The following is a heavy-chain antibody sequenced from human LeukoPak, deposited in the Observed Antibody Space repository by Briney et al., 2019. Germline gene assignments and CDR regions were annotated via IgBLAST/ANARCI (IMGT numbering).Heavy chain of an antibody. CDR1: GGSFSGYY. D-gene: IGHD3-22*01. V-gene: IGHV4-4*07. J-gene: IGHJ6*04. CDR3: ARDRYYYDSRGYSRMDV. Sequence: SETLSLTCAVYGGSFSGYYWSWIRQPAGEGLEWIGRIHTSGSTNYNPSLKSRVTMSGDTSKNQFSLKLSSVTAADTAVYYCARDRYYYDSRGYSRMDVWGKGTTVTISS. CDR2: IHTSGST.